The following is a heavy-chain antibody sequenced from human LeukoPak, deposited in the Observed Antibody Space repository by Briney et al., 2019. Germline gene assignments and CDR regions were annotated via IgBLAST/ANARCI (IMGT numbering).Heavy chain of an antibody. V-gene: IGHV5-51*01. Sequence: GESLKISCKGSGYSFTSYWIAWVRQMPGKGLEWMGIIYPGDSDTRYSPSFQGQVTISADKSISTAYLQWSSLKASDTAMYYCARLVKGDPPIVVGDYWGQGTLVTVSS. J-gene: IGHJ4*02. CDR2: IYPGDSDT. CDR1: GYSFTSYW. D-gene: IGHD2-2*01. CDR3: ARLVKGDPPIVVGDY.